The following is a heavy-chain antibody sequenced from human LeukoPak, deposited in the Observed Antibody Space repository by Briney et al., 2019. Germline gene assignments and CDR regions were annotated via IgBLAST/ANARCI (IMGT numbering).Heavy chain of an antibody. D-gene: IGHD5-18*01. Sequence: GSLRLSCAASGFTFSTYWMSWVRQAPGKGLEWVANINQDGSVKNYMDSVKGRFTISRDNAQTSVYLQMNSLRAEDTAVYYCARSLWPEDYWGQGTLVAVSS. V-gene: IGHV3-7*01. J-gene: IGHJ4*02. CDR3: ARSLWPEDY. CDR2: INQDGSVK. CDR1: GFTFSTYW.